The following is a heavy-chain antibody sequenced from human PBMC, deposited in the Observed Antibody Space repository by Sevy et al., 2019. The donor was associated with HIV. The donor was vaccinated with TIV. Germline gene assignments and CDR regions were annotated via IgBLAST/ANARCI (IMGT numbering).Heavy chain of an antibody. V-gene: IGHV3-48*02. Sequence: GGSLRLSCAASGFTFSSYSMNWVRQAPGKGLEWVAYISSSSSTIYYADSVKGRFTISRDTAKNSLYLQMNRLRDQDTAVYYCARVHPDENYIDYWGQGTLVTVSS. J-gene: IGHJ4*02. CDR3: ARVHPDENYIDY. CDR1: GFTFSSYS. CDR2: ISSSSSTI.